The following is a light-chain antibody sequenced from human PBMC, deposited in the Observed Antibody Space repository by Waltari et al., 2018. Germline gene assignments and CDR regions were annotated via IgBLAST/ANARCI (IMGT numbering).Light chain of an antibody. J-gene: IGLJ1*01. CDR2: DVS. Sequence: QSALTQPASVSGSPGQSITISCTGTSSDVGGYNYVSWYQQHPGKAPKLMIYDVSKRPSGVSNRSSGSKSGNTASLTNSGLQAEDEADYYCSSYTSSSTLYVFGTGTKVTVL. CDR1: SSDVGGYNY. V-gene: IGLV2-14*01. CDR3: SSYTSSSTLYV.